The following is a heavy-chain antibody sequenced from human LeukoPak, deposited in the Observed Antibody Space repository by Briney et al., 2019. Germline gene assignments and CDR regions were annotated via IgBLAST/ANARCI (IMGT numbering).Heavy chain of an antibody. Sequence: TSETLSLTCTVSGAPVNFYYLSWIRHSAEKGLEWIGRIYTRGNTNYNPSLKSRVTLSVDTSRNQFSLMLSSVTAADTAVYYCAKESQLGGASGSHHFDYWGQGVLVTVSS. CDR2: IYTRGNT. J-gene: IGHJ4*02. CDR1: GAPVNFYY. D-gene: IGHD3-10*01. V-gene: IGHV4-4*07. CDR3: AKESQLGGASGSHHFDY.